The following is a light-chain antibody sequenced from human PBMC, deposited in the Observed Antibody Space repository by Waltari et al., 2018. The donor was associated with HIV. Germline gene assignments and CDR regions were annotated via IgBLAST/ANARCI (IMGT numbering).Light chain of an antibody. Sequence: QSVLTQPPSVSGAPGQRVTISCTGTTSNIGAGYDVHWYQQLPGTAPKLLVFGKPNRPSGVPDRFSGSKSGTSASLAITGVQAGDEGDYYCQSYDNALSGSLFGGGTKVTVL. J-gene: IGLJ2*01. CDR1: TSNIGAGYD. CDR2: GKP. V-gene: IGLV1-40*01. CDR3: QSYDNALSGSL.